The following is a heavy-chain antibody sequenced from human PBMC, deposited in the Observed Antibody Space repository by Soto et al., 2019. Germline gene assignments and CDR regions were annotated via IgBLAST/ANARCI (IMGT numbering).Heavy chain of an antibody. J-gene: IGHJ5*02. CDR3: ARSQGASRHWFDP. CDR1: GDSIRSGSYY. Sequence: SETLSLTCSVSGDSIRSGSYYWGWIRQSPVRGLEWIGSIHYSGVTYNNPSLLGRVAVSLDTSKNQFSLNVNSVTAADTAVYYCARSQGASRHWFDPWGLGTLVTVSS. V-gene: IGHV4-39*01. CDR2: IHYSGVT.